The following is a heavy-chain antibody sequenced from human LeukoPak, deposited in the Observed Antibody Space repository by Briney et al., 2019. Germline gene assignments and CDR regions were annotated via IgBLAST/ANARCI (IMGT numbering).Heavy chain of an antibody. V-gene: IGHV1-58*02. D-gene: IGHD3-3*01. CDR1: GFTFTSSV. Sequence: SVKVSCKASGFTFTSSVIQWVRQARGQRLEWIGWIVVGSGNTNYAQKFQERVTITRDMSTSAACMELSSLRSEDTAVYYCAVRDYDFWRGYHSWGQGTLVTVSS. CDR3: AVRDYDFWRGYHS. CDR2: IVVGSGNT. J-gene: IGHJ4*02.